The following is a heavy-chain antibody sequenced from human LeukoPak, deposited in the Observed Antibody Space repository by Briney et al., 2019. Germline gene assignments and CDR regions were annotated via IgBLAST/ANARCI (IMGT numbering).Heavy chain of an antibody. CDR1: GYTFTGYY. Sequence: GASVKVSCKASGYTFTGYYMHWVRQAPGQGLEWMGWINPNSGGTNYAQKFQGRVTMTRDTSISTAYMELSRLRSDDTAVYYCARDPYCSSTSCLNWFDPWGQGTLVTVSS. CDR3: ARDPYCSSTSCLNWFDP. D-gene: IGHD2-2*01. V-gene: IGHV1-2*02. J-gene: IGHJ5*02. CDR2: INPNSGGT.